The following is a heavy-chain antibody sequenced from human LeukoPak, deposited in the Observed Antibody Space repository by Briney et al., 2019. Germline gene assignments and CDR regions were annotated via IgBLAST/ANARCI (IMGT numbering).Heavy chain of an antibody. CDR2: ISSSSSYI. D-gene: IGHD6-13*01. CDR1: GFTFSSYS. Sequence: PGGSLRLSCAASGFTFSSYSMNWVRQAPGKGLEWVSSISSSSSYIYYADSVKGRFTISRDNAKNSLYLQMNSLRTEDTALYYCAKDGLAAAGNYYYYGMDVWGQGTTVTVSS. J-gene: IGHJ6*02. V-gene: IGHV3-21*04. CDR3: AKDGLAAAGNYYYYGMDV.